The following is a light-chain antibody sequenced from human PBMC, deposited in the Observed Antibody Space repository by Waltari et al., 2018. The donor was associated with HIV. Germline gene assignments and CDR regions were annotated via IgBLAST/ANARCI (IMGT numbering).Light chain of an antibody. CDR1: QNITMW. CDR3: QQYTSYSGYT. J-gene: IGKJ2*01. V-gene: IGKV1-5*03. Sequence: DIQMTQSPSTLSASVGDRVTVTCRSSQNITMWLVWYQQKPGKAPKLLIYKASSLETGVPSRFSGSGSGTEFTLTISSLQPDDFSTYYCQQYTSYSGYTFGQGTKVEI. CDR2: KAS.